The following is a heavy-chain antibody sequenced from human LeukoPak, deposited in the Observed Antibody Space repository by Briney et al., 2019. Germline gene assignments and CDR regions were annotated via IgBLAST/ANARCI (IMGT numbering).Heavy chain of an antibody. CDR1: GGSISSYY. Sequence: SETLSLTCTVSGGSISSYYWSWIRQPPGKGLEWIGYIYYSGSTNYNPSLKSRVTISVGTSKNQFSLKLSSVTAADTAVYYCARQIDYYDSPWGWFDPWGQGTLVTVSS. CDR3: ARQIDYYDSPWGWFDP. V-gene: IGHV4-59*08. D-gene: IGHD3-22*01. CDR2: IYYSGST. J-gene: IGHJ5*02.